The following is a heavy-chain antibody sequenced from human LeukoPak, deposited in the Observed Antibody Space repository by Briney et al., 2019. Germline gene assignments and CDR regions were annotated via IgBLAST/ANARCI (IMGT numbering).Heavy chain of an antibody. CDR1: GYTLTELS. V-gene: IGHV1-24*01. D-gene: IGHD2-2*01. CDR2: FDLEDGET. Sequence: ASVKVSCKVSGYTLTELSMHWVRQAPGKGLEWMGGFDLEDGETIYAQKFQGRVTLTEDTSTDTAYMELSSPRSADTAMYYCAINAYCSSNSCWGNYYYYYMDVWGKGTTVTVSS. CDR3: AINAYCSSNSCWGNYYYYYMDV. J-gene: IGHJ6*03.